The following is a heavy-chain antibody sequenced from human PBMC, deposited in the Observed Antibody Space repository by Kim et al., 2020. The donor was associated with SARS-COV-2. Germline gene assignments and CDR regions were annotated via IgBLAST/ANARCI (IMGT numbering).Heavy chain of an antibody. J-gene: IGHJ4*01. CDR1: GGSFSGYY. Sequence: SETLSLTCAVYGGSFSGYYWSWIRQPPGKGLEWIGEINHSGSTNYNPSLKSRVTISVDTSKNQFSLKLSSVTAADTAVYYCARARYCSSTSCYAAGYYF. CDR2: INHSGST. D-gene: IGHD2-2*01. CDR3: ARARYCSSTSCYAAGYYF. V-gene: IGHV4-34*01.